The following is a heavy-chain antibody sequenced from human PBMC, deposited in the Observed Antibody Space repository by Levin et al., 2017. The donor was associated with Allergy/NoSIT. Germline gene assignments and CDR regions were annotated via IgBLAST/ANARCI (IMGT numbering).Heavy chain of an antibody. J-gene: IGHJ4*02. CDR2: IDPSDSYT. CDR1: GYSFTSYW. Sequence: GESLKISCKGSGYSFTSYWISWVRQMPGKGLEWMGRIDPSDSYTNYSPSFQGHVTISADKSISTAYLQWSSLKASDTAMYYCARQLKWGYYDSSGSDWWGQGTLVTVSS. CDR3: ARQLKWGYYDSSGSDW. V-gene: IGHV5-10-1*01. D-gene: IGHD3-22*01.